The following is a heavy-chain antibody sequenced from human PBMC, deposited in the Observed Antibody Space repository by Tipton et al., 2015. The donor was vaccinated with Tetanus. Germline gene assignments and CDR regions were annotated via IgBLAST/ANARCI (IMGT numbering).Heavy chain of an antibody. CDR2: IYYSGSA. CDR1: GGSITKDY. V-gene: IGHV4-59*01. D-gene: IGHD1-7*01. Sequence: TLSLTCNVSGGSITKDYWSWIRQSPGKTLEWVAHIYYSGSATYNPSVASRATVSIDMSKNQFSLRLTSATAADTAVYYCARDRITGPTGRYYAMDVWGQGTTVTVSS. CDR3: ARDRITGPTGRYYAMDV. J-gene: IGHJ6*01.